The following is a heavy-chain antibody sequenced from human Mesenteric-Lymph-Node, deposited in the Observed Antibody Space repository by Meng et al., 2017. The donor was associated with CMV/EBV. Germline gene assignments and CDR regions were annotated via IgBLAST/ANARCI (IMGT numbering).Heavy chain of an antibody. CDR1: GDSINSSTYY. V-gene: IGHV4-39*02. Sequence: SETLSLTCTVSGDSINSSTYYWGWLRQPPGKGLEWIGNIYYSGSTYYNPSLKSRVTISLDTSKNHFSLRLSSVTAPDTAVYYYARVRDDFWSGYLNYFDPWGQGTLVTVSS. CDR3: ARVRDDFWSGYLNYFDP. J-gene: IGHJ5*02. D-gene: IGHD3-3*01. CDR2: IYYSGST.